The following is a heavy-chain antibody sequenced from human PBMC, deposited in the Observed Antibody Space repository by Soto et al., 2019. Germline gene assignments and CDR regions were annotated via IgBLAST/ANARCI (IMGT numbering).Heavy chain of an antibody. CDR1: GFTFSSYA. CDR2: ISGSGGST. Sequence: EVQLLESGGGLVQPGGSLRLSCAASGFTFSSYAMSWVRQAPGKGLEWVSAISGSGGSTYYADSVKGRFTISRDNSKNTLYLQMSRLRAEDTAVYYCAKAGEGSGWSPDYYYYYMDVWGKGTTVTVSS. D-gene: IGHD6-19*01. V-gene: IGHV3-23*01. J-gene: IGHJ6*03. CDR3: AKAGEGSGWSPDYYYYYMDV.